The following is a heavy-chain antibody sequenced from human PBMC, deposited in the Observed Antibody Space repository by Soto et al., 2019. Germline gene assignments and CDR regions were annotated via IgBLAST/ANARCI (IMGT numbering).Heavy chain of an antibody. CDR1: GGSFSGYY. Sequence: SETLSLTCAVYGGSFSGYYWSWIRQPPGKGLEWIGEINHSGSTNYNPSLKSRVTISVDTSKNRFSLKLSSVTAADTAVYYCARGRKMTTVSFGYYFDYWGQGTLVTVSS. CDR2: INHSGST. V-gene: IGHV4-34*01. CDR3: ARGRKMTTVSFGYYFDY. D-gene: IGHD4-4*01. J-gene: IGHJ4*02.